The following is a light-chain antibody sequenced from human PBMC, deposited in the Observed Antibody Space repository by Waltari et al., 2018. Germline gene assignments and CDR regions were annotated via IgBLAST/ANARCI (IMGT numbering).Light chain of an antibody. CDR1: QSINSW. CDR3: HQYKTYAWT. CDR2: KAS. J-gene: IGKJ1*01. V-gene: IGKV1-5*03. Sequence: DIQMTHSPSTLSASVGDSVTITCRASQSINSWLAWYQHNPGEAPKLLIYKASSLESGVPSRFSGSGSGTEFTLTISSLQPDDFASYYCHQYKTYAWTFGQGTKVEIK.